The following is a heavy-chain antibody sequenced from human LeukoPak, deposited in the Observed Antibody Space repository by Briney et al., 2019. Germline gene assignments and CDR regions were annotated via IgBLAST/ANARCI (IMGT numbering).Heavy chain of an antibody. CDR1: GFTFSSYW. J-gene: IGHJ4*02. D-gene: IGHD3-16*01. V-gene: IGHV3-74*01. Sequence: GGSLRLSCAASGFTFSSYWMHWVRQAPGKGLVRVSRINSDGRSTNYADSVKGRFTISRDNAKNTLYLQMSSLRAEDTAVYYCARVRWGGLYYFDYWGQGTLVTVSS. CDR2: INSDGRST. CDR3: ARVRWGGLYYFDY.